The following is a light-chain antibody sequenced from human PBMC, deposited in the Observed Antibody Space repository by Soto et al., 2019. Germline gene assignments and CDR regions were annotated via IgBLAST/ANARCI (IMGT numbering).Light chain of an antibody. Sequence: DIVLTQSPATLSVSPGESATLSCRASQSVSRALAWYQHVPGQAPRLLIYDSSTRATGVPARFSGSGSGTQFTLTISSLQSEDFAVYYCXQYNNWPPRYTFGQGTKLQI. CDR2: DSS. J-gene: IGKJ2*01. CDR3: XQYNNWPPRYT. CDR1: QSVSRA. V-gene: IGKV3-15*01.